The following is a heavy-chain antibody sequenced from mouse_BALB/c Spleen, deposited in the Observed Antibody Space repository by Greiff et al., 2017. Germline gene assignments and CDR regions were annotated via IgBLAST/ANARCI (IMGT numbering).Heavy chain of an antibody. V-gene: IGHV2-6-4*01. Sequence: QVQLKQSGPGLVAPSQSLSITCTVSGFSLSRYSVHWVRQPPGKGLEWMGMIWGGGSTDYNSALKSRLSISKDNSKCQVFLKMNSLQTDDTAMYYYAGVVASAMDYWGQGTSVTVSS. J-gene: IGHJ4*01. D-gene: IGHD1-1*01. CDR3: AGVVASAMDY. CDR1: GFSLSRYS. CDR2: IWGGGST.